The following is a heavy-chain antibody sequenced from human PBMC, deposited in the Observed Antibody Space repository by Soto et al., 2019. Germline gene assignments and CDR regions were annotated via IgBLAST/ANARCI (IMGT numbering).Heavy chain of an antibody. CDR3: ARVISGVEAWFDT. Sequence: ASVKVSCKASGYTFTNFCVTWVRRAPGQGLEWMGWISAYTDTPNYAQKFQGRVTMTIDTSTSTAYMDLSSLTSDDTAVYYCARVISGVEAWFDTWGQGTLVTVSS. J-gene: IGHJ5*02. CDR2: ISAYTDTP. D-gene: IGHD2-8*01. CDR1: GYTFTNFC. V-gene: IGHV1-18*01.